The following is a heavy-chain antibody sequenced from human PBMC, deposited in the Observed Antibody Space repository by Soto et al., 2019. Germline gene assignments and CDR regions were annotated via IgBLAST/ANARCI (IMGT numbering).Heavy chain of an antibody. CDR2: INHSGST. CDR3: ARGGRSTMVRGVILDY. D-gene: IGHD3-10*01. V-gene: IGHV4-34*01. J-gene: IGHJ4*02. CDR1: GGSFSGYY. Sequence: SETLSLTCAVYGGSFSGYYWSWIRQPPGKGLEWIGEINHSGSTNYNPSLKSRVTISVDTSKNQFSLKLSSVTAADTAVYHCARGGRSTMVRGVILDYWGQGTLVTVS.